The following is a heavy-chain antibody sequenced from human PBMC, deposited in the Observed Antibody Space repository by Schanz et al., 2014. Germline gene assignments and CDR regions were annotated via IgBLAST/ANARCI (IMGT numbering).Heavy chain of an antibody. V-gene: IGHV3-74*01. D-gene: IGHD3-22*01. Sequence: EVQLVESGGGLVQPGGSLKLSCAASGFIFSSYAMTWVRQAPGKGLVLVSRTSHDGSFTTFADSVKGRFTISRDNAKNALYLQMNSLRAEDTAVYYCARDKGGYYPFDYWGQGSLVTVSS. CDR1: GFIFSSYA. CDR2: TSHDGSFT. J-gene: IGHJ4*02. CDR3: ARDKGGYYPFDY.